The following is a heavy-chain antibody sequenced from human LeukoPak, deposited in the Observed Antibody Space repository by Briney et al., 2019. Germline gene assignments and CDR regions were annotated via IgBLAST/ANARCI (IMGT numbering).Heavy chain of an antibody. CDR3: ARVVVVVGTTDYFDY. D-gene: IGHD2-15*01. CDR1: GFTFSNYW. CDR2: IKQDGSEK. Sequence: GGSLRLSCVASGFTFSNYWMSWVRQAPGKGPEWVANIKQDGSEKYYVDSVKGRLTISRDNARNSLYLQMDSLRAEDTAVYYCARVVVVVGTTDYFDYWGQGTLVTVSS. J-gene: IGHJ4*02. V-gene: IGHV3-7*04.